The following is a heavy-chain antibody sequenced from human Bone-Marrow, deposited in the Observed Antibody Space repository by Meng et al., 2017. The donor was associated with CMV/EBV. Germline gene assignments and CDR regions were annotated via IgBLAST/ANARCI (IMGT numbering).Heavy chain of an antibody. Sequence: GESLKISCAASGFTFSSYGMHWVRQAPGKGLEWVAFIRYDGSNKYYADSVKGRFTISRDNSKNTLYLQMNSLRPDDTSRYYCAKDDYGMDVWGQGTMVTVSS. J-gene: IGHJ6*02. CDR1: GFTFSSYG. CDR3: AKDDYGMDV. CDR2: IRYDGSNK. V-gene: IGHV3-30*02.